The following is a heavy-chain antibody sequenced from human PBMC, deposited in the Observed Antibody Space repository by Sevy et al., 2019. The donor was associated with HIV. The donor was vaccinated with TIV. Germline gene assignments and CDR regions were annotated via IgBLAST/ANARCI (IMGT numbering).Heavy chain of an antibody. J-gene: IGHJ5*02. Sequence: GGSLRLSCAASGFTFSSYAMHWVRQAPGKGLEWVAVISYDGSNKYYADSVKGRFTISRDNSKNTLYLQMNSLRAKDTAVYYCARDGNAVEMATISGWFDPWGQGTLVTVSS. CDR1: GFTFSSYA. CDR3: ARDGNAVEMATISGWFDP. CDR2: ISYDGSNK. D-gene: IGHD5-12*01. V-gene: IGHV3-30-3*01.